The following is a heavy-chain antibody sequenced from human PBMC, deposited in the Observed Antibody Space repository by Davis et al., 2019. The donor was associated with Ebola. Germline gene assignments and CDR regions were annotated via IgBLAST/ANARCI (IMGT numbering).Heavy chain of an antibody. Sequence: MPSETLSLTCAVYGGSFSGYYWSWIRQPPGKGLEWIGEINHSGSTNYNPSLKSRVTISVDTSKNQFSLKLSSVTAADTAVYYGARDKSIGARVCWFDPWGQGTLVTVSS. V-gene: IGHV4-34*01. J-gene: IGHJ5*02. CDR3: ARDKSIGARVCWFDP. CDR1: GGSFSGYY. D-gene: IGHD6-13*01. CDR2: INHSGST.